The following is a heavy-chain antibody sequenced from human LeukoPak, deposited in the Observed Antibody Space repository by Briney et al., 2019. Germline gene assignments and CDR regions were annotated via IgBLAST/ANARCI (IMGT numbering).Heavy chain of an antibody. CDR3: ARGRQIHSTLRRGWFDP. V-gene: IGHV4-4*07. CDR1: GGSISSYY. J-gene: IGHJ5*02. D-gene: IGHD5/OR15-5a*01. Sequence: SETLSLTCTVSGGSISSYYWSWIRQPAGKGLEWIGRIYTSGSTNYNPSLKSRVTISVDTSKNQFSLKLSSVTAADTAVYYCARGRQIHSTLRRGWFDPWGQGTLVTVSS. CDR2: IYTSGST.